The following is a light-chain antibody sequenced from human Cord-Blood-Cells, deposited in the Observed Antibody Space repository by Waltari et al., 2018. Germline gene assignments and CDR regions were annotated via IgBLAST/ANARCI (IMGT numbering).Light chain of an antibody. CDR1: SSDGGGYNY. CDR2: YAS. CDR3: SSYTSSSTNWV. Sequence: QSALTQPASVSGSPGQSITISCTGTSSDGGGYNYVSWYQQHPGKAPKLLIYYASNRPSGVSNRFSGSKSGNTASLTISGLQAEDEADYYCSSYTSSSTNWVFGGGTKLTVL. J-gene: IGLJ3*02. V-gene: IGLV2-14*03.